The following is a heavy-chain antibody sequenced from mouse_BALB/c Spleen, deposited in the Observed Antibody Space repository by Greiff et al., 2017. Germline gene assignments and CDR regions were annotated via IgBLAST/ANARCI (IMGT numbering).Heavy chain of an antibody. CDR3: ARVYGYSAMDY. V-gene: IGHV7-1*02. CDR1: GFTFSDFY. D-gene: IGHD1-2*01. CDR2: SRNKANDYTT. J-gene: IGHJ4*01. Sequence: EVKLMESGGGLVQPGGSLRLSCATSGFTFSDFYMEWVRQPPGKRLEWIAASRNKANDYTTEYSASVKGRFIVSRDTSQSILYLQMNALRAEDTAIYYCARVYGYSAMDYWGQGTSVTVSS.